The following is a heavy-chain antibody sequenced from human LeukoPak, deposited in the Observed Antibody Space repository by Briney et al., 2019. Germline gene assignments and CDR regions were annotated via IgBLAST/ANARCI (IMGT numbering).Heavy chain of an antibody. D-gene: IGHD6-13*01. V-gene: IGHV3-9*01. CDR2: ISWNSGSI. CDR3: ANGFSSSSWYYFDY. J-gene: IGHJ4*02. Sequence: GGSLRLSCAASGFTFDDYAMHWVRQVPGKGLEWVSGISWNSGSIGYADSVKGRFTTSRDNAKNSLYLQMNSLRAEDTALYYCANGFSSSSWYYFDYWGQGTLVTVSS. CDR1: GFTFDDYA.